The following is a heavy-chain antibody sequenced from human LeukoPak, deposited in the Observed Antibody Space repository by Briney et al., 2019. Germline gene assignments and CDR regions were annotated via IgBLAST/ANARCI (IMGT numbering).Heavy chain of an antibody. CDR1: GYSFTTYW. D-gene: IGHD2-2*01. CDR2: MYPGASDT. CDR3: ARLACSSASCYEGSTYYFDS. V-gene: IGHV5-51*01. Sequence: GESLKISCKGSGYSFTTYWIAWVRQMPGKGLEWMGIMYPGASDTRYSPSFQGQVTISADNSINTAYLQWNTLQASDTAMYHCARLACSSASCYEGSTYYFDSWGQGTLVTVSS. J-gene: IGHJ4*02.